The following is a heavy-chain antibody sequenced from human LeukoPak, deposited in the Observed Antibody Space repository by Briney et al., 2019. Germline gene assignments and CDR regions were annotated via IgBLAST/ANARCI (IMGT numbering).Heavy chain of an antibody. CDR3: ATAGDIVYLA. CDR1: GSTFTGYY. J-gene: IGHJ5*02. D-gene: IGHD2-15*01. V-gene: IGHV1-2*02. CDR2: INPKSGGT. Sequence: SSGTLSCKAAGSTFTGYYMHWVRQAPGQGLEWMGWINPKSGGTNYEQDFHGRVTMTRDTYISTTYMDLSRRRSDDTAVYYCATAGDIVYLAWGQGTLVTVSS.